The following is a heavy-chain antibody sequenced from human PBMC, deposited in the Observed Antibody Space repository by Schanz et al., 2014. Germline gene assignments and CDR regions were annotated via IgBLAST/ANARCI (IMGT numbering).Heavy chain of an antibody. CDR1: GFNFNTYA. CDR2: LTEGGGGT. CDR3: ARLYSSSWYPRY. J-gene: IGHJ4*02. V-gene: IGHV3-23*01. Sequence: EVQLLESGGGLAQPGGSLRLACAASGFNFNTYAMSWVRQAPGKGLEWVSGLTEGGGGTYYTDAVKGRFTISRDSSKNTLYLQMNSLRAEDTAVYYCARLYSSSWYPRYWGQGTLVTVSS. D-gene: IGHD6-13*01.